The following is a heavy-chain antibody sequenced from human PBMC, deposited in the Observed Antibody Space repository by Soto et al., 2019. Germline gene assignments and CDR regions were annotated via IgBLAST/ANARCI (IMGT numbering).Heavy chain of an antibody. CDR3: ARVSSSYLGARFMDV. V-gene: IGHV1-2*04. D-gene: IGHD6-13*01. J-gene: IGHJ6*02. Sequence: QVQLVQSGAEVKKPGASVKVSCKASGYTFTAYYIHWVRQAPGQGLEWMGWINCNTGGTNYAQKFQGWVTMARDTSINTAYMEVSRLRSDDTALYYCARVSSSYLGARFMDVWGQGTTVTVSS. CDR1: GYTFTAYY. CDR2: INCNTGGT.